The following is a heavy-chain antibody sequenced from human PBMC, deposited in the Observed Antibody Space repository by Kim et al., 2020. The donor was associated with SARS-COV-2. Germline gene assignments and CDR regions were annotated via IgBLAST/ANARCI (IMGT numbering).Heavy chain of an antibody. CDR2: IYYSGST. CDR3: ARGSITMIVVVINHFDY. V-gene: IGHV4-39*07. D-gene: IGHD3-22*01. Sequence: SETLSLTCTVSGGSISSSSYYWGWIRQPPGKGLEWIGSIYYSGSTYYNPSLKSRVTISVDTSKNQVSLKLSSVTAADTAVYYCARGSITMIVVVINHFDYWGQRTRDTVSS. CDR1: GGSISSSSYY. J-gene: IGHJ4*02.